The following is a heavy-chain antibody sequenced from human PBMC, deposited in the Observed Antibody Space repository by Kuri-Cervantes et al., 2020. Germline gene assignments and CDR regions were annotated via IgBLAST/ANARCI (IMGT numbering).Heavy chain of an antibody. CDR1: GYTFTGYY. J-gene: IGHJ4*02. CDR2: INPNSGGT. V-gene: IGHV1-2*02. D-gene: IGHD2-2*01. CDR3: ARVGSLGYCSSTSCYPY. Sequence: ASVKVSCKASGYTFTGYYMHWVRQAPGQGLEWMGWINPNSGGTNYAQKFQGRVTMTRDTSISTAYMELSRLRSDDTAVYYCARVGSLGYCSSTSCYPYWGQGTLVTVSS.